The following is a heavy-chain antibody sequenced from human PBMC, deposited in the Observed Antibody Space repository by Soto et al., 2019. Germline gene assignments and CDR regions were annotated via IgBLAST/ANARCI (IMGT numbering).Heavy chain of an antibody. CDR2: ISAHNGNT. V-gene: IGHV1-18*01. CDR3: ARGRYGDY. D-gene: IGHD1-1*01. J-gene: IGHJ4*02. CDR1: GYIFTTYG. Sequence: QVHLVQSGAEVKKPGASVKVSYKGSGYIFTTYGITWVRQAPGQALERMGWISAHNGNTNYAQKLQGRVTVTRDTSTSTAYMELRNMRSDDTAVYYCARGRYGDYWGQGALVTVSS.